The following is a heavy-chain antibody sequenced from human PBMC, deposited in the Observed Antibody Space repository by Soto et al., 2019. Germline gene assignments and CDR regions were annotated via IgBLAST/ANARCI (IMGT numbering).Heavy chain of an antibody. V-gene: IGHV3-23*01. CDR2: ISGSGRST. J-gene: IGHJ4*02. CDR1: GFTYTNYA. D-gene: IGHD2-21*02. Sequence: GGSLRLSCAASGFTYTNYAMSWVRQAPGKGLEWVSTISGSGRSTYYVDSVKGRFTISRDNSKNTLNLQMSSLRTEDTAVDYCAKSHTGVTAGPPFDDGGQGTQVTVSS. CDR3: AKSHTGVTAGPPFDD.